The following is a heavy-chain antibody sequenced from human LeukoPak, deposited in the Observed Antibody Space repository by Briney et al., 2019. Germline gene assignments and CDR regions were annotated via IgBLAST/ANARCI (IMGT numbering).Heavy chain of an antibody. CDR2: IYHSGST. CDR3: ARHGYVDTGYYYMDV. CDR1: GYSISSGYY. V-gene: IGHV4-38-2*01. J-gene: IGHJ6*03. D-gene: IGHD5-18*01. Sequence: PSETLSLTCAVSGYSISSGYYGGWIRQPPGKGLEWIGSIYHSGSTYYNPSLKSRVTISVDTSKNQFSLKLSSVTAADTAVYYCARHGYVDTGYYYMDVWGKGTTVTVSS.